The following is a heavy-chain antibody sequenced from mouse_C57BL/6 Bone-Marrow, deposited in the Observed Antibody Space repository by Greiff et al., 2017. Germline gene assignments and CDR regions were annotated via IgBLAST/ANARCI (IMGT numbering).Heavy chain of an antibody. J-gene: IGHJ4*01. Sequence: QVQLKQPGTELVKPGASVKLSCKASGYTFTSYWMHWVKQRPGQGLEWIGNINPSNGGTNYNEKFKSKATLTVDKSSSTAYMQLSSLTSADSAVYYCASPLYYGSSFYAMDYWGQGTSVTVSS. CDR3: ASPLYYGSSFYAMDY. D-gene: IGHD1-1*01. V-gene: IGHV1-53*01. CDR2: INPSNGGT. CDR1: GYTFTSYW.